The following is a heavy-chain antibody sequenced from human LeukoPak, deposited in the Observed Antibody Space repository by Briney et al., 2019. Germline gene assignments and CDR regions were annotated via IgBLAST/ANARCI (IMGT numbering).Heavy chain of an antibody. Sequence: SETLSLTCAVSGYSISSGYYWGWIRQPPGKGLEWIGSIYHCGSTYYNPSLKSRVTISVDTSKNQFSLKLSSVTAADTAVYYCARGDIVVVPAENWFDPWGQGTLVTVSS. V-gene: IGHV4-38-2*01. CDR1: GYSISSGYY. CDR2: IYHCGST. D-gene: IGHD2-2*01. J-gene: IGHJ5*02. CDR3: ARGDIVVVPAENWFDP.